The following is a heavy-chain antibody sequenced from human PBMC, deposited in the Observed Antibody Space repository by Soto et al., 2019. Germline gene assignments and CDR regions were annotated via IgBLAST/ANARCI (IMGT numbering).Heavy chain of an antibody. D-gene: IGHD2-15*01. Sequence: SETLSLTCTVSGGSISSYYWSWIRQPPGKGLEGIGYIYYSGSTNYNPSLKSRVTISVDTSKNQFSLKLSSVTAADTAVYYCARERCSGGSCYREGDAYYYYYMDVWGKGTTVTVSS. V-gene: IGHV4-59*01. J-gene: IGHJ6*03. CDR3: ARERCSGGSCYREGDAYYYYYMDV. CDR2: IYYSGST. CDR1: GGSISSYY.